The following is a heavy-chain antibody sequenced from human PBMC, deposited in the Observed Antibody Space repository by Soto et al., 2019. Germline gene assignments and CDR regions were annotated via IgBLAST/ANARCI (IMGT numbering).Heavy chain of an antibody. V-gene: IGHV3-15*01. CDR1: GFTFSNAW. Sequence: GGSLRLSCAASGFTFSNAWMSWVRQAPGKGLEWVGRIKSKTDGGTTDYAAPVKGRFTISRDDSKNTLYLQMNSLKTEDTAVYYCTNDYGDYSNDAFDIWGQGTMVTVSS. J-gene: IGHJ3*02. CDR2: IKSKTDGGTT. D-gene: IGHD4-17*01. CDR3: TNDYGDYSNDAFDI.